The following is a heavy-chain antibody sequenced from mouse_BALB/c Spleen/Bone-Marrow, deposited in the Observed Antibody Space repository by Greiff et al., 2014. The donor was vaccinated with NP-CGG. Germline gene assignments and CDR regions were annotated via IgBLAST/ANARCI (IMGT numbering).Heavy chain of an antibody. D-gene: IGHD2-3*01. Sequence: VQLKESGGGLVKPGGSLKLSCAASGFTFSSYATSWVRQTPEKRLEWVASISSGGSTYYPDSVKGRFTISRDNARNILYLQMSSLRSEDTAMYYCAREVDGWYYFDYWGQGTTLTVSS. CDR2: ISSGGST. J-gene: IGHJ2*01. V-gene: IGHV5-6-5*01. CDR3: AREVDGWYYFDY. CDR1: GFTFSSYA.